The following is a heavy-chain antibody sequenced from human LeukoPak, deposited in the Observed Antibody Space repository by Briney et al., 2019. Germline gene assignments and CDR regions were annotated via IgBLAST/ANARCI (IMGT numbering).Heavy chain of an antibody. Sequence: GGSLRLSCAASGFTFSSYGMAWVRQAPGKGLEWVSGMNGNGGRIYYADSVKGRFTISRDNSKNTLYLQMNSLRAEDTAVYYCAREYPTSYYFDYWGQGTLVTVSS. V-gene: IGHV3-23*01. D-gene: IGHD2-2*02. CDR1: GFTFSSYG. J-gene: IGHJ4*02. CDR2: MNGNGGRI. CDR3: AREYPTSYYFDY.